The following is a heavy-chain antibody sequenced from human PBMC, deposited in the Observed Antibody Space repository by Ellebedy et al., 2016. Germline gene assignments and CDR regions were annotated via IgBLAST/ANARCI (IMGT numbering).Heavy chain of an antibody. CDR1: GYTFTGYY. D-gene: IGHD6-13*01. V-gene: IGHV1-2*04. J-gene: IGHJ5*02. CDR3: ARCGPHYSAAAGTCYWFDP. CDR2: INPNSGGT. Sequence: ASVKVSCKASGYTFTGYYMHWVRQAPGQGLEWMGWINPNSGGTNYAQKFQGWVTMTRDTSISTAYMELSRLRSDDTAVYYCARCGPHYSAAAGTCYWFDPWGQGTLVTVSS.